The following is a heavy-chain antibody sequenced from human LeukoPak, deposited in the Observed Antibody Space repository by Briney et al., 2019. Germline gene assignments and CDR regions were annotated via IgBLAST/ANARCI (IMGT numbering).Heavy chain of an antibody. Sequence: SETLSLTCTVSGGSISSSSYYWGWIRQPPGKGLEWIESIYYSGSTYYNPSLKSRVTISVDTSKNQFSLKLSSVTAADTPVYYWARDLTTVTTVAFDIWGQGTMVTVSS. CDR2: IYYSGST. D-gene: IGHD4-11*01. CDR3: ARDLTTVTTVAFDI. V-gene: IGHV4-39*07. CDR1: GGSISSSSYY. J-gene: IGHJ3*02.